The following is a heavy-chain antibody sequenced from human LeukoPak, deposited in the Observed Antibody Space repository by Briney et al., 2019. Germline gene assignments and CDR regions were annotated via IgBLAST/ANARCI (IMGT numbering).Heavy chain of an antibody. V-gene: IGHV1-8*01. D-gene: IGHD5-24*01. CDR3: ARGRPWRGFDI. CDR1: GFTFTSDE. J-gene: IGHJ3*02. Sequence: ASVKVSCKASGFTFTSDEINWLRQATGQGLEWMGWMNPNSGNTAYAQNFQGRVTMTRDTSISTAFMELSSLRSEDTAGYYCARGRPWRGFDIWGQGTMVTVSS. CDR2: MNPNSGNT.